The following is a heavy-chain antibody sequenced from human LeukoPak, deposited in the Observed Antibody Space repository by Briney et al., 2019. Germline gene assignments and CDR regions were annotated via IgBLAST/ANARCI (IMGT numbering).Heavy chain of an antibody. D-gene: IGHD4-17*01. J-gene: IGHJ6*02. CDR1: GGSISSSSYY. Sequence: SETLSLTCTVSGGSISSSSYYWGWIRQPPGKGLEWIGSIYYSGSTYYNPSLKSRVTISVDTSKNQFSLKLSSVTAADTAVYYCARHVKATVTTYYGMDVWGQGTTVTVSS. CDR3: ARHVKATVTTYYGMDV. CDR2: IYYSGST. V-gene: IGHV4-39*01.